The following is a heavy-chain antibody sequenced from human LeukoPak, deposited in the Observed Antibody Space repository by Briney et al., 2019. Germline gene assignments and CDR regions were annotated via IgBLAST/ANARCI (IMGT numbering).Heavy chain of an antibody. V-gene: IGHV1-2*06. D-gene: IGHD3-10*01. CDR3: ARSRLWFGELGFDP. CDR1: GYTFTGYY. CDR2: INPNSGGT. Sequence: ASVKVSCKASGYTFTGYYMHWVRQAPGQGLEWMGRINPNSGGTNHAQKFQGRVTMTRDTSISTAYMELSRLRSDDTAVYYCARSRLWFGELGFDPWGQGTLVTVSS. J-gene: IGHJ5*02.